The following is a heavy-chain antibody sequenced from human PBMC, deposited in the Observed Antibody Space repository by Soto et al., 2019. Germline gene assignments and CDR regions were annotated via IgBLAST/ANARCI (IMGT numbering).Heavy chain of an antibody. J-gene: IGHJ4*02. D-gene: IGHD3-22*01. Sequence: ASVKVSCKASGYSFTGYFMHWVRQAPGQGLECMGWINPNSGDTNYVQKFQGRVTMTRDMSINTVYMDLRGLTSDDTAVYYCARVRAYYARSGSLDYWGQGPLVTVSS. V-gene: IGHV1-2*02. CDR2: INPNSGDT. CDR1: GYSFTGYF. CDR3: ARVRAYYARSGSLDY.